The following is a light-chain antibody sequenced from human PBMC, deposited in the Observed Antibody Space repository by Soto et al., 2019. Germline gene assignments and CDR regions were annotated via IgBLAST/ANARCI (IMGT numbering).Light chain of an antibody. CDR2: KAS. V-gene: IGKV1-5*03. Sequence: DIQMTQSPSTLSASVGDRVTITCRASQSISSWLAWYQQKPGKAPKLLIYKASSLESGVPSRFSGSGSGTEFIFTISSLQPDDFATFYCQQYHSFPYTFGQGTKREIK. J-gene: IGKJ2*01. CDR3: QQYHSFPYT. CDR1: QSISSW.